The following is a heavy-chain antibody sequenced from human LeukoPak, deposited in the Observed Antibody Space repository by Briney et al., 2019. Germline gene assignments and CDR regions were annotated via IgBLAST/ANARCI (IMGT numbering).Heavy chain of an antibody. V-gene: IGHV4-59*08. CDR3: ARRGGSSSLSYYYGLDV. CDR2: IHYSCST. J-gene: IGHJ6*02. D-gene: IGHD6-6*01. Sequence: SETLSLTCTVSGGSISSYYWSWIRQPPARGLEWIGYIHYSCSTNYNPSLKSRVTISVDTSKTQFSLKLSSVTAADTAVYYCARRGGSSSLSYYYGLDVWGQGTTVTVSS. CDR1: GGSISSYY.